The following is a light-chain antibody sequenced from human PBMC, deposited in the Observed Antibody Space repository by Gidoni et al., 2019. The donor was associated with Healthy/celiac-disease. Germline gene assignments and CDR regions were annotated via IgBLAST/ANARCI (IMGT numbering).Light chain of an antibody. CDR3: QQRSNWPTYT. J-gene: IGKJ2*01. V-gene: IGKV3-11*01. Sequence: EIVLTPSPATLSLSPGERATLSCRASQSVSSYLAWYQQKPGQAPRLLIYDASNRATSIPARFSGSGSGTDFTLTISSLEPEDFAVYYCQQRSNWPTYTFGQGTKLEIK. CDR1: QSVSSY. CDR2: DAS.